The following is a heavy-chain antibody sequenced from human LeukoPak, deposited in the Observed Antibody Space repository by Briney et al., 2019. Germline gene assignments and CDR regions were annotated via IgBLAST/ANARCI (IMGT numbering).Heavy chain of an antibody. CDR3: AKDRVEVAARPHYFDY. CDR2: IRYDGSNK. V-gene: IGHV3-30*02. J-gene: IGHJ4*02. CDR1: GFTFSSYG. Sequence: GGSLRLSCAASGFTFSSYGMHWVRQAPGKGLEWVAFIRYDGSNKYYADSVKGRFTISRDNSKNTLYLQMNSLRAEDTAVYYCAKDRVEVAARPHYFDYWGQGTLVTVSS. D-gene: IGHD6-6*01.